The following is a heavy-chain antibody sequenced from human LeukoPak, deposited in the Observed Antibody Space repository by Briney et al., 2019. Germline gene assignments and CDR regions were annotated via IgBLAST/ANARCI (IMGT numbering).Heavy chain of an antibody. Sequence: ASVKVSCKASGYTFTSYGISWVRQATGQGLEWMGWMNPNSGNTGYAQKFQGRVTMTRNTSISTAYMELSSLRSEDTAVYYCARGQPGGITIFGVVIPRPAYYYYGMDVWGQGTTVTVSS. J-gene: IGHJ6*02. V-gene: IGHV1-8*02. CDR2: MNPNSGNT. D-gene: IGHD3-3*01. CDR3: ARGQPGGITIFGVVIPRPAYYYYGMDV. CDR1: GYTFTSYG.